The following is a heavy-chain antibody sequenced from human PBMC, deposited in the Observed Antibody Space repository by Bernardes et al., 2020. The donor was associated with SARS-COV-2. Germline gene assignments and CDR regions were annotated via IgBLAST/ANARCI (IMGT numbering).Heavy chain of an antibody. CDR1: GGSISSSSYY. CDR2: IYYSGST. J-gene: IGHJ6*02. D-gene: IGHD1-7*01. Sequence: SETLSLTCTVSGGSISSSSYYWGWIRQPPGKGLEWIGSIYYSGSTYYNPSLKSRVTISVDTPKNQFSLKLSSVTAADTAVYYCATEKVELRSDYYGMDVWGQGTTVTVSS. V-gene: IGHV4-39*01. CDR3: ATEKVELRSDYYGMDV.